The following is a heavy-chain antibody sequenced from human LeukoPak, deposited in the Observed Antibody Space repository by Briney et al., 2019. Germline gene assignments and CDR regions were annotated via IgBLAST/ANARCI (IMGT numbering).Heavy chain of an antibody. Sequence: GGSLRLSCAASGFTFSSYSMNWVRQAPGKGLEWVSSISTSSSYIYYTDSMKGRFTISRDNAKNSLYLQMNSLRAEDTAVYYCAREADYYDSSGYVPHPLNWFDPWGQGTLVTVSS. V-gene: IGHV3-21*06. CDR2: ISTSSSYI. D-gene: IGHD3-22*01. CDR3: AREADYYDSSGYVPHPLNWFDP. CDR1: GFTFSSYS. J-gene: IGHJ5*02.